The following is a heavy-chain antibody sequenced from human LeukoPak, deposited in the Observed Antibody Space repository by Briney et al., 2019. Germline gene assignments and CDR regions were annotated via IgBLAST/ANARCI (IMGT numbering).Heavy chain of an antibody. D-gene: IGHD4-23*01. V-gene: IGHV3-30*02. CDR2: IRYDGSNK. CDR3: ARAVVTPDAFDI. J-gene: IGHJ3*02. CDR1: GFTFSSYG. Sequence: GGSLRLSCAASGFTFSSYGMHWVRQAPGKGLEWVAFIRYDGSNKYYADSVKGRFTISRDNAKNSLYLQMNSLRAEDTAVYLCARAVVTPDAFDIWGQGTMVTVSS.